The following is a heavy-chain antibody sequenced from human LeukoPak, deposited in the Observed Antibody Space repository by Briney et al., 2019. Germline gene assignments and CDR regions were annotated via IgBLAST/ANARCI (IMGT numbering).Heavy chain of an antibody. CDR2: ISGSGGGT. Sequence: PGGSLRLSCEASGVTFSSYVMSWVRQAPGKGPEWVSGISGSGGGTYYADSVKGRFAISRDNSKNTLYLQMNSLRAEDTAVYYCGQEGLRGFAFNIWGKGKKVTVSS. CDR3: GQEGLRGFAFNI. V-gene: IGHV3-23*01. CDR1: GVTFSSYV. J-gene: IGHJ3*02.